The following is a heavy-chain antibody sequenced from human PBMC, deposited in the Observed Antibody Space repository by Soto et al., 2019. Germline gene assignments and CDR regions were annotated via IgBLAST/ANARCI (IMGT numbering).Heavy chain of an antibody. Sequence: EVQLVESGGGLVKPGGSMRLSFAASGFTFSSFGMSWVRQAPGKGLEWVSSISRDSSYIYYTDSLKGRVTISRDNAKNSLYLHMNSLSAEDTAVYYCARVYGDYYYYYGLDVWGQGTTVTVSS. D-gene: IGHD4-17*01. CDR1: GFTFSSFG. CDR3: ARVYGDYYYYYGLDV. CDR2: ISRDSSYI. J-gene: IGHJ6*02. V-gene: IGHV3-21*01.